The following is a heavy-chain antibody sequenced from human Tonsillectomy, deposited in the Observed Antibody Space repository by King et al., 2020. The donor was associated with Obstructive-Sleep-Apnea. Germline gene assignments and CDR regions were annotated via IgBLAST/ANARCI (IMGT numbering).Heavy chain of an antibody. Sequence: VQLVESGGGLVQPGGSLRISCAAYGFTFSSYAMSWVRQASGKGLDWVPAISGSGGSTYYADSEKGLFTISRDNSKNTLYLQMNSLRAEDTTVYYCAKDRASSSYYDSSGYYCFDYWGQGTLVTVSS. D-gene: IGHD3-22*01. CDR2: ISGSGGST. CDR1: GFTFSSYA. J-gene: IGHJ4*02. V-gene: IGHV3-23*04. CDR3: AKDRASSSYYDSSGYYCFDY.